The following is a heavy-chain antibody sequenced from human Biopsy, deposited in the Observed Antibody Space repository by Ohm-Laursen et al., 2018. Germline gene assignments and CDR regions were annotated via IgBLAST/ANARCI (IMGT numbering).Heavy chain of an antibody. D-gene: IGHD5-12*01. CDR2: IFYSANT. Sequence: SQTLSLTCTVPGVSINGGRYYWNWIRHHPGKGLEWIGNIFYSANTDYNPSLKSRVTISVDTSKNQFSLKLSSVTAADTAVYYCARLGSGDYFPTFFDFWGQGALVTVSS. J-gene: IGHJ4*02. CDR1: GVSINGGRYY. V-gene: IGHV4-31*03. CDR3: ARLGSGDYFPTFFDF.